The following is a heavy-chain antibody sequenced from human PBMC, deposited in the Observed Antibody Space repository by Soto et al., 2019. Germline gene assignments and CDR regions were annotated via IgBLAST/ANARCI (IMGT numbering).Heavy chain of an antibody. J-gene: IGHJ4*02. CDR3: ASGHDAYKVRY. CDR2: IYYTGNT. V-gene: IGHV4-31*03. CDR1: GGSISSGGTGSY. D-gene: IGHD1-1*01. Sequence: TLSLTCTVSGGSISSGGTGSYWTWIRQLPGKGLEWIGYIYYTGNTYYNPSLKSRPTISIDTSENQFSLKLTSVTAADTAVYFCASGHDAYKVRYWGQGTLVTVS.